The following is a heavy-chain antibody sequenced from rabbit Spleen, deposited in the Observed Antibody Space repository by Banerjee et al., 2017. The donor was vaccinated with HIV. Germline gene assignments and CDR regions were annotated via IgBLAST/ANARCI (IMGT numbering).Heavy chain of an antibody. CDR1: GIDLSSYYY. D-gene: IGHD2-1*01. J-gene: IGHJ4*01. V-gene: IGHV1S43*01. CDR2: IYTTSGST. CDR3: ARGDRGYDYLNL. Sequence: QEQLEESGGGLVKPGGTLTLTCKASGIDLSSYYYMCWVRQAPEKGLELIACIYTTSGSTWYASWVNGRFTISKTSSTTVTLQMTSPTAADTATYFCARGDRGYDYLNLWGPGTLVTVS.